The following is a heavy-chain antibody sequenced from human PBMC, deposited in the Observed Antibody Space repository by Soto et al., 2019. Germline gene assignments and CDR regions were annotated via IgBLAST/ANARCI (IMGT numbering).Heavy chain of an antibody. CDR2: INSDGGST. CDR1: GFTFSSYW. D-gene: IGHD3-22*01. V-gene: IGHV3-74*01. J-gene: IGHJ5*02. CDR3: ASGGSYCDSSGYSFDP. Sequence: GGSLRLSCAASGFTFSSYWMHWVRQAPGKGLVWVSRINSDGGSTNYADSVKGRFTISRDNAKNTLYLQMNSLRAEDTAVYYRASGGSYCDSSGYSFDPWGQGTLVTVSS.